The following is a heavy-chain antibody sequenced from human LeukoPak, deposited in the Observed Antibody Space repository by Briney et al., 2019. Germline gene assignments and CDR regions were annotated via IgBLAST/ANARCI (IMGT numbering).Heavy chain of an antibody. D-gene: IGHD6-13*01. CDR3: ARTDFGIAAAGTLDY. CDR2: TYYRSKWYN. Sequence: KRSQTLSLTCAISGDSVSSNSAAWNWIRQSPSRGLEWLGRTYYRSKWYNDYAVSVKSRITINPDTSKSQFSLQLNSVTPEDTAVYYCARTDFGIAAAGTLDYWGQGTLVTVSS. CDR1: GDSVSSNSAA. J-gene: IGHJ4*02. V-gene: IGHV6-1*01.